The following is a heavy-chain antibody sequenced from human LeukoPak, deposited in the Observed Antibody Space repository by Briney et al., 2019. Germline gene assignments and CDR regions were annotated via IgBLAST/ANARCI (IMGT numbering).Heavy chain of an antibody. Sequence: SVKVSCKASGGTFSSYAISWVRQAPGQGLEWMGRIIPILGIANYAQKFQGRVTITADKSTSTAYTELSSLRSEDTAVYYCARDLSLAGLGIAAAGTTGFDPWGQGTLVTVSS. V-gene: IGHV1-69*04. J-gene: IGHJ5*02. CDR2: IIPILGIA. D-gene: IGHD6-13*01. CDR1: GGTFSSYA. CDR3: ARDLSLAGLGIAAAGTTGFDP.